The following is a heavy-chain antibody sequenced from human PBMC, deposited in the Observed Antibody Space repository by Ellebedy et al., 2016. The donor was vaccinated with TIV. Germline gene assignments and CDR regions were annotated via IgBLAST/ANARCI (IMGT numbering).Heavy chain of an antibody. CDR1: GYTFTSYY. CDR2: INPSGGST. J-gene: IGHJ4*02. V-gene: IGHV1-46*04. CDR3: ARMYSSGSYYFDY. Sequence: AASVKVSCKASGYTFTSYYMHWLRQAPGQGLAWMGIINPSGGSTSYAQKLQGRVTMTRDTSTSTVYMERSSLRSDDTAVYYCARMYSSGSYYFDYWGQGTLVTVSS. D-gene: IGHD6-19*01.